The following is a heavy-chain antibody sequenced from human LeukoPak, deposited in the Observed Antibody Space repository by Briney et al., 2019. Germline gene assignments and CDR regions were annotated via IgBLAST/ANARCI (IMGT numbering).Heavy chain of an antibody. J-gene: IGHJ6*03. CDR2: IYYSGST. CDR1: GGSISSSSYY. V-gene: IGHV4-39*07. Sequence: SETLSLTCTVSGGSISSSSYYWGWIRQPPGKGLEWIGSIYYSGSTNYNPSLKSRVTISVDTSKNQFSLKLSSVTAADTAVYYCARRSSSTIYYYYMDVWGKGTTVTVSS. D-gene: IGHD6-6*01. CDR3: ARRSSSTIYYYYMDV.